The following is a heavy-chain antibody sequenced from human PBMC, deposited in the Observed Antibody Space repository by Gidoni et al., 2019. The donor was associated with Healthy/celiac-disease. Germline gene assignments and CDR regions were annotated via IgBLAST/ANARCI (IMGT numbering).Heavy chain of an antibody. V-gene: IGHV5-10-1*03. CDR2: IDPSDSYT. Sequence: EVQLVQSGAEVKKPGESLRISCKGSGYSFTSYWISWVRQMPGKGLEWMGRIDPSDSYTNYSPSFQGHVTISADKSISTAYLQWSSLKASDTAMYYCARHVSSTSGYYYYGMDVWGQGTTVTVSS. J-gene: IGHJ6*02. CDR1: GYSFTSYW. CDR3: ARHVSSTSGYYYYGMDV. D-gene: IGHD2-2*01.